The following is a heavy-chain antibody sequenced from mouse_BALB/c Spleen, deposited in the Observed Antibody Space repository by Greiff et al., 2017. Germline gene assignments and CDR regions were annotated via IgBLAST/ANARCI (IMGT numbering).Heavy chain of an antibody. Sequence: VQVVESGPGLVQPSQSLSITCTVSGFSLTSYGVHWVRQSPGKGLEWLGVICSGGSTDYNAAFISRLSIRKDNTKSQVFFKMNRLQADDTAIYDCARNQELRPYYAMDYWGQGTSVTGSS. CDR3: ARNQELRPYYAMDY. D-gene: IGHD1-1*01. CDR1: GFSLTSYG. CDR2: ICSGGST. V-gene: IGHV2-4-1*01. J-gene: IGHJ4*01.